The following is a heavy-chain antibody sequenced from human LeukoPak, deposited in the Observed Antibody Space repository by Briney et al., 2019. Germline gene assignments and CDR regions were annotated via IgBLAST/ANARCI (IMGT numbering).Heavy chain of an antibody. J-gene: IGHJ4*02. V-gene: IGHV4-59*02. CDR3: ARVKRLYYGSGAYFDY. CDR1: GGSVSSYY. D-gene: IGHD3-10*01. Sequence: SETLSLTCTVSGGSVSSYYWSWIRQPPGKGLEWIGYIYYSGSTNYNPSLKSRVTISVDTSKNQFSLKLSSVTAADTAVYYCARVKRLYYGSGAYFDYWGQGTLVTVSS. CDR2: IYYSGST.